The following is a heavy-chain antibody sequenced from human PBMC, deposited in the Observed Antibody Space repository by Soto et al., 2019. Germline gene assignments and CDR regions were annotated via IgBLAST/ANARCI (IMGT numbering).Heavy chain of an antibody. CDR1: GGSISSSSYY. Sequence: SETLSLTCTVSGGSISSSSYYWGWIRQPPGKGLEWIGSIYYSGSASYHPSLKSRVTISVDTSKNQFSLKLSSVTAADTAVYYCARVRHAFDIWGQGTMVTVSS. V-gene: IGHV4-39*07. CDR3: ARVRHAFDI. CDR2: IYYSGSA. J-gene: IGHJ3*02.